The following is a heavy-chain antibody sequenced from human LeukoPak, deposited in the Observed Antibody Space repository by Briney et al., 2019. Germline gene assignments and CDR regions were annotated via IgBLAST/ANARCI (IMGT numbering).Heavy chain of an antibody. CDR2: INHSGST. V-gene: IGHV4-34*01. D-gene: IGHD6-13*01. CDR3: ARGTGAAGTNDY. CDR1: GGSFSGYY. J-gene: IGHJ4*02. Sequence: SETLSLTCAVYGGSFSGYYWSWTRQPPGKGLEWIGEINHSGSTNYNPSLKSRVTISVDTSKNQFSLKLSSVTAADTAVYYCARGTGAAGTNDYWGQGTLVTVSS.